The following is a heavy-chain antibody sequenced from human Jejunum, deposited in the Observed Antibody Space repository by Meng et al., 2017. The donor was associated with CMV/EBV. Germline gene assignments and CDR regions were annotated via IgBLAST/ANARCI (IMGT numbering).Heavy chain of an antibody. Sequence: LTCTVSGGSISSTYDWGWGRQPPGKGPEWIGSIYYSGSTYYNPSLKSRATISVDTSNNQFSLQLSSVTAADTAVYYCARRGEWWYFDYWGQGNLVTVSS. CDR1: GGSISSTYD. J-gene: IGHJ4*02. V-gene: IGHV4-39*01. CDR2: IYYSGST. D-gene: IGHD2-15*01. CDR3: ARRGEWWYFDY.